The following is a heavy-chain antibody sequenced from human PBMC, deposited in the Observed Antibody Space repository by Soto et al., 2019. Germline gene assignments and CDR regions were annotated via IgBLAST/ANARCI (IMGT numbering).Heavy chain of an antibody. CDR2: IYYSGST. V-gene: IGHV4-30-4*01. J-gene: IGHJ5*02. CDR1: GGSISSGDYY. D-gene: IGHD3-9*01. Sequence: SETLSLTCTVSGGSISSGDYYWSWIRQPPGKGLEWIGYIYYSGSTYYNPSLKSRVTISVDTSKNQFSLKLSSVTAADTAVYYCARAEYDILTGTNWFDPWGQGTLVTVSS. CDR3: ARAEYDILTGTNWFDP.